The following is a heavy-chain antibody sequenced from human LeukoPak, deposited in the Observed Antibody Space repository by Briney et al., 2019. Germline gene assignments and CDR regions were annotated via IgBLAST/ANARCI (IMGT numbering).Heavy chain of an antibody. CDR1: GFSFSSYG. D-gene: IGHD2-2*01. Sequence: GGSLRLSCAASGFSFSSYGMRWVRQAQGKGLEWVGDIWYDGSHTYYADSVKGRFTISRDNSMNTLYMQMNSLRGEDAAVYYCVRGGYCSGTSCAHYDGMDVWGQGTTVTVSS. CDR3: VRGGYCSGTSCAHYDGMDV. V-gene: IGHV3-33*01. CDR2: IWYDGSHT. J-gene: IGHJ6*02.